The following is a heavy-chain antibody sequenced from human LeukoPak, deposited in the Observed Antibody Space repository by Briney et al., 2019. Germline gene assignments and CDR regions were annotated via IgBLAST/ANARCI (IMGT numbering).Heavy chain of an antibody. CDR2: IYYSGST. Sequence: PSETLSLTCTVSGGSISSYYWSWIRQPAGKGLEWIGYIYYSGSTNYNPSLKSRVTISVDTSKNQFSLKLSSVTAADTAVYYCARAARRVAWFDPWGQGTLVTVSS. D-gene: IGHD6-6*01. J-gene: IGHJ5*02. V-gene: IGHV4-59*01. CDR3: ARAARRVAWFDP. CDR1: GGSISSYY.